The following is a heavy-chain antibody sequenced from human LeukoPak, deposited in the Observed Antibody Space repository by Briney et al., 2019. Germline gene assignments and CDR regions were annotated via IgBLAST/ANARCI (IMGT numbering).Heavy chain of an antibody. V-gene: IGHV1-69*01. CDR3: ARDLVPYGSGSYDAFDI. CDR2: IIPIFGTA. Sequence: SSVTGSCKASGGTFSSYAISWVRPAPGQGLEWMGGIIPIFGTANYAQKFQGRVTITADESTSTAYMELSSLRSEDTAVYYCARDLVPYGSGSYDAFDIWGQGPMRAAAS. CDR1: GGTFSSYA. J-gene: IGHJ3*02. D-gene: IGHD3-10*01.